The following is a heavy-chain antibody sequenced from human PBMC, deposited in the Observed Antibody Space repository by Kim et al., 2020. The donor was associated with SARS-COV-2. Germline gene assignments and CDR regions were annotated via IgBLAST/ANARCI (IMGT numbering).Heavy chain of an antibody. V-gene: IGHV3-23*01. D-gene: IGHD3-16*01. Sequence: GGSLRLSCAAAGLNFDNYVMYWVRQAPGKGPEWVSAISPSGDLTFYADSVEGRFTISRDNSKNTVYMQMNTLRLDDTAVYYCARLAVRSHYEGIDYWGQGTLVTVSS. CDR3: ARLAVRSHYEGIDY. J-gene: IGHJ4*02. CDR2: ISPSGDLT. CDR1: GLNFDNYV.